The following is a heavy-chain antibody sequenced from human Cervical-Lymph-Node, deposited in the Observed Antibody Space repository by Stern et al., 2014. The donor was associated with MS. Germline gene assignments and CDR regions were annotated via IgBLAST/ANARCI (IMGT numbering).Heavy chain of an antibody. Sequence: QVQLVESGAEVKKPGSSGKVSCQASGGTFSSFGISWVRQAPGQGLEWVGGIIPIFGTANYAQQLQDRVTITADTSTSTAYMDLSSLRSEDTAVYFCASGLIPRDHYNYYGMEVWGQGTTVTVSS. J-gene: IGHJ6*02. CDR3: ASGLIPRDHYNYYGMEV. D-gene: IGHD5-24*01. V-gene: IGHV1-69*06. CDR1: GGTFSSFG. CDR2: IIPIFGTA.